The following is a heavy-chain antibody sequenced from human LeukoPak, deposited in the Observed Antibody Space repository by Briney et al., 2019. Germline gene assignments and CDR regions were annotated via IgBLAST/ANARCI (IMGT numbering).Heavy chain of an antibody. J-gene: IGHJ4*02. CDR1: GYSFTNYW. D-gene: IGHD5-18*01. Sequence: GESLKISRKGSGYSFTNYWIGWVRQMPGKGLEWMGIIHPGDSGTRYSPSFQGQVTMSVDESITTAYLQWSSLRASDSAIYYCARGGSYRYGSSDYWGQGTLVTVSS. CDR3: ARGGSYRYGSSDY. CDR2: IHPGDSGT. V-gene: IGHV5-51*01.